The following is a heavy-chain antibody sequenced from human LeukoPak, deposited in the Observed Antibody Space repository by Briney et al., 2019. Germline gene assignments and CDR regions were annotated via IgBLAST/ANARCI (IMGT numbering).Heavy chain of an antibody. V-gene: IGHV3-74*01. Sequence: GGSLRLSCAASGFTFSSYWMHWVRQAPGKGLVWVSRINSDGSTTTYADSVKGRFTISKDNAKNTLYLLMNSLRVEDTAVYYCTRDPQDWGQGTLVTVSS. CDR3: TRDPQD. J-gene: IGHJ4*02. CDR1: GFTFSSYW. CDR2: INSDGSTT.